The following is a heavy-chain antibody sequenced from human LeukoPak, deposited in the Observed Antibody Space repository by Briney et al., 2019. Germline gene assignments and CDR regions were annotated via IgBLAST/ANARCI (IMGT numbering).Heavy chain of an antibody. CDR3: ARGRGSGPLDY. D-gene: IGHD1-26*01. CDR2: ISYDGSNK. CDR1: GFTFSSYA. V-gene: IGHV3-30*01. Sequence: GSLRLSCAASGFTFSSYAMHWVRQAPGKGLEWVAVISYDGSNKYYADSVKGRFTISRDNSKNTLYVQMNSLRAEVTAVYYCARGRGSGPLDYWGQGTLVTVSS. J-gene: IGHJ4*02.